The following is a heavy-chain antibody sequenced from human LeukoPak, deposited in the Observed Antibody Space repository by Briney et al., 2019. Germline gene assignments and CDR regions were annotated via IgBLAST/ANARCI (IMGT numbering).Heavy chain of an antibody. J-gene: IGHJ4*02. Sequence: ASVKVSCKASGYTFTSYGISWVRQAPRQGLEWMGWISAYNGNTIYAQKLQGRVTMTTDTSTSTAYMELRSLRSDDTAVYYCARDKSIAVAGAAGIWGQGTLVTVSP. V-gene: IGHV1-18*01. CDR3: ARDKSIAVAGAAGI. CDR1: GYTFTSYG. CDR2: ISAYNGNT. D-gene: IGHD6-19*01.